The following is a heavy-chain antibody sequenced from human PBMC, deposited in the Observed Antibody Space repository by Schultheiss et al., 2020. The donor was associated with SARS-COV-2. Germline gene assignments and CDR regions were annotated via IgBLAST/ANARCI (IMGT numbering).Heavy chain of an antibody. CDR3: VKSQSGDYDPFDY. CDR1: GFNFRSYW. Sequence: GGSLRLSCAVSGFNFRSYWMSWVRQAPGKGLEWVANIKQDGSEKYYVDSVKGRFTISRDNAKNSLYLQMNSLRDEDTAVYYCVKSQSGDYDPFDYWGQGALVTVSS. J-gene: IGHJ4*02. CDR2: IKQDGSEK. V-gene: IGHV3-7*01. D-gene: IGHD4-17*01.